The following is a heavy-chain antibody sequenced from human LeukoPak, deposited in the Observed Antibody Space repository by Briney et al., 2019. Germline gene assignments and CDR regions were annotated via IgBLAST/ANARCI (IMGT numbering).Heavy chain of an antibody. CDR2: IYPGDSDT. D-gene: IGHD3/OR15-3a*01. J-gene: IGHJ4*02. V-gene: IGHV5-51*01. Sequence: GESLKISCKGSGYSFTSYWIGWVRQMPGKGLECMAIIYPGDSDTRYSPSFQGQVTISADKSISTAYLQWSSLKASDTAMYYCARIGMPPGLVKGGTNFDYWGQGTLVTVSS. CDR1: GYSFTSYW. CDR3: ARIGMPPGLVKGGTNFDY.